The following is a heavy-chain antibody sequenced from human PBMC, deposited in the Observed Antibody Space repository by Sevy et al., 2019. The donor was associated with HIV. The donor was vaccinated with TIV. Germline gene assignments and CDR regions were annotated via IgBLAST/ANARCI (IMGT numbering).Heavy chain of an antibody. D-gene: IGHD2-15*01. Sequence: GGSLRLSCAASGFIFSTYTMTWVRQAPGKGLEWVSGISGSGGSTYYADSLKGRFTIFRDNSKSTVHLQMNSLRAEDTAVYHCAKGDRTFYGLDVWGQGTTVTVSS. J-gene: IGHJ6*02. V-gene: IGHV3-23*01. CDR1: GFIFSTYT. CDR3: AKGDRTFYGLDV. CDR2: ISGSGGST.